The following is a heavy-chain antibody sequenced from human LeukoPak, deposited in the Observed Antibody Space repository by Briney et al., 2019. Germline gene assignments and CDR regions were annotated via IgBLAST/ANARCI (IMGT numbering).Heavy chain of an antibody. CDR1: GFTFSSYW. J-gene: IGHJ4*02. CDR3: ARAVTIATRSTGY. V-gene: IGHV3-74*01. Sequence: GGSLRLSCAASGFTFSSYWMHWVRQAPGKGLVWVSRINTDGSTINYADSVKGRFTISRDNAKNTLYLQTNSLRAEDTAVYYCARAVTIATRSTGYWGQGTLVTVSS. CDR2: INTDGSTI. D-gene: IGHD6-6*01.